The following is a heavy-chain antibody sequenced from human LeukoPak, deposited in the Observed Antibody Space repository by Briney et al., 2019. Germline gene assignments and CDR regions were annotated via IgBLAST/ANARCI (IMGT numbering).Heavy chain of an antibody. CDR3: ARRYYYDGSGLRLDV. V-gene: IGHV1-8*01. CDR2: MNPNSGNA. D-gene: IGHD3-22*01. Sequence: ASVKLSCKASGYTFTSYDINWVRQAAGQGREWMGWMNPNSGNAAYAQKFQGRVTMTRDTSISTAYMELSSLRSEDTAVYYCARRYYYDGSGLRLDVWGKGTPVTVSS. CDR1: GYTFTSYD. J-gene: IGHJ6*04.